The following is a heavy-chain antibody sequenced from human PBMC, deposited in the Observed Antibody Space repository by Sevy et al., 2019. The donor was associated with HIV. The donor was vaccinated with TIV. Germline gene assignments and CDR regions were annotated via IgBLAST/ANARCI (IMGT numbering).Heavy chain of an antibody. CDR3: AKDYGDYGGSNWFDP. V-gene: IGHV3-11*01. CDR2: ISSSGSTI. Sequence: GGSLRLSCAASGFTFSDYYMSWIRQAPGKGLEWVSYISSSGSTIYYADSVKGRFTISRDNAKNSLYLQMNSLRAEDTTVYYCAKDYGDYGGSNWFDPWGQGTLVTVSS. J-gene: IGHJ5*02. D-gene: IGHD4-17*01. CDR1: GFTFSDYY.